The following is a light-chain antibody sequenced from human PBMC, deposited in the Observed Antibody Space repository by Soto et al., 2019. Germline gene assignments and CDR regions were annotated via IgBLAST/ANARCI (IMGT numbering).Light chain of an antibody. V-gene: IGKV3-11*01. CDR1: QSISTY. CDR2: DAS. Sequence: EIVLPQSPATLSLSPGERATLFCRASQSISTYLAWYQQKSGQAPRLLIYDASNRATGIPARFSGGGSGTDFTLTVSSLEPEDFAVYYCQQRSNWPPTFGQGTKLEI. CDR3: QQRSNWPPT. J-gene: IGKJ2*01.